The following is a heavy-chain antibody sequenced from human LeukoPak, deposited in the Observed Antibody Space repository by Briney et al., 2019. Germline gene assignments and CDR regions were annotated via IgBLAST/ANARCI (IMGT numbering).Heavy chain of an antibody. CDR3: ARITQQLWLPFDAFDI. CDR1: GYTFTRYG. V-gene: IGHV1-18*01. Sequence: ASVKVSCKASGYTFTRYGISWVRQAPGQGLEWMGWISAYNGNTNYAQKLQGRVTMTTDTSTSTAYMELRSLRSDDTAVYYCARITQQLWLPFDAFDIWGQGTMVTVSS. CDR2: ISAYNGNT. D-gene: IGHD5-18*01. J-gene: IGHJ3*02.